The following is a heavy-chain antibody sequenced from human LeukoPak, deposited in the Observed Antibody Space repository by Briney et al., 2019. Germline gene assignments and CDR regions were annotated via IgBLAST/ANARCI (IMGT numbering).Heavy chain of an antibody. Sequence: SETLSLTCTVSGGSISSYYWSWIRQPPGKGLEWIGYIYYSGSTNYNPSLKSRVTISVDTSKNQFSLKLGSVTAADTAVYYCAIYTNWFDPWGQGTLVTVSS. CDR2: IYYSGST. CDR1: GGSISSYY. CDR3: AIYTNWFDP. V-gene: IGHV4-59*08. J-gene: IGHJ5*02.